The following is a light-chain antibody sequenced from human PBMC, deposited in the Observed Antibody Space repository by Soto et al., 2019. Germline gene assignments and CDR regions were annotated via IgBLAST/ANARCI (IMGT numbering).Light chain of an antibody. V-gene: IGKV1-6*01. CDR2: DAS. CDR1: QGIRND. CDR3: LQDYNYPRT. Sequence: AIQMTQSPSSLSASVGDRVTITCRASQGIRNDLGWYQQKPGKAPKLLIHDASILQSGVPSRFSGSGSDTDFTLTISSLQPEDFATYYCLQDYNYPRTFGQGTKVEIK. J-gene: IGKJ1*01.